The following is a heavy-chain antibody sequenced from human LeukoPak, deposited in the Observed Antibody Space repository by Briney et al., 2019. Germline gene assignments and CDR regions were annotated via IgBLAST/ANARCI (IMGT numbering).Heavy chain of an antibody. Sequence: SETLSLTCAVYGGSFSGYYWSWIRQPPGKGLEWIGEINHSGSTNYNPSLKSRVTISVDTSKNQFSLKLSSVTAADTAVYYCATLRRYSSGCSWGQGTLVTVSS. V-gene: IGHV4-34*01. J-gene: IGHJ5*02. CDR1: GGSFSGYY. D-gene: IGHD6-19*01. CDR3: ATLRRYSSGCS. CDR2: INHSGST.